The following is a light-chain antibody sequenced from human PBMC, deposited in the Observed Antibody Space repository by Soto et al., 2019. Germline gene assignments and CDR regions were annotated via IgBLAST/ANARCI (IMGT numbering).Light chain of an antibody. J-gene: IGKJ5*01. Sequence: EIVMTQSPDILSVSPGERATLSCRASQSVSDRVSWYQHKPGQAPSLLNGAATTAAASPPRSCGGGWAGAEITLTVSILYSEFAVDYCCQHNNKWPLTFGQGTRLEIK. V-gene: IGKV3-15*01. CDR1: QSVSDR. CDR3: QHNNKWPLT. CDR2: AAT.